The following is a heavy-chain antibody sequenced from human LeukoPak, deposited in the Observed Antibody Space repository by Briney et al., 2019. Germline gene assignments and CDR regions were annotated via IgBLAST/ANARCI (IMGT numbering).Heavy chain of an antibody. CDR3: ARVLIVVVTEEYDAFDI. V-gene: IGHV4-38-2*01. Sequence: PAETLSLTCAVSGYSISSSNYWGRIRQPPGKGLEWIGNIHHIGNTYYNPSLKNRVTISLDTSKNQFSLKLSSVTAADTAVYYCARVLIVVVTEEYDAFDIWGQGTMVTVSS. CDR2: IHHIGNT. D-gene: IGHD2-21*02. CDR1: GYSISSSNY. J-gene: IGHJ3*02.